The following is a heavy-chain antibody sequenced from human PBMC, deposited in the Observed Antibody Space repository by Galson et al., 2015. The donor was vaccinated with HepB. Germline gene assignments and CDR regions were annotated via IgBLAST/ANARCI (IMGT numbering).Heavy chain of an antibody. Sequence: SLRLSCAASGFTFSRYSMNWVRQAPGKGLEWISYISSSGSTIYYADSVKGRFTISRDNAKNSLYLQMNSLRAEDTAVYFCVILHNFDSSGPYWGQGTLVTVSS. CDR3: VILHNFDSSGPY. D-gene: IGHD3-22*01. V-gene: IGHV3-48*01. CDR1: GFTFSRYS. J-gene: IGHJ4*02. CDR2: ISSSGSTI.